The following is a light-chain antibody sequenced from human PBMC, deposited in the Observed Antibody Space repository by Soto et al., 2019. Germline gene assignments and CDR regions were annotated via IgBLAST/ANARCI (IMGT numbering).Light chain of an antibody. Sequence: QSALTQPASVSGSPGQSITISCTGTSSDVGGYNYVSWYQHHPGKALKVLIYDVNHRPSGVSNRFSGSKSGSTASLIISGLQAEDEADYFCCSYTSSSAVIFGGGTKLTVL. CDR1: SSDVGGYNY. V-gene: IGLV2-14*03. CDR2: DVN. J-gene: IGLJ2*01. CDR3: CSYTSSSAVI.